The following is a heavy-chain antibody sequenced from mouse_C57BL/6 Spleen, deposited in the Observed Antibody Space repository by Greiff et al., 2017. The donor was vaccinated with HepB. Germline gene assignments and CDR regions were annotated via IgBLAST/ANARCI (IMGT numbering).Heavy chain of an antibody. CDR1: GYSITSGYY. V-gene: IGHV3-6*01. CDR3: ARGGGPDPAWFAY. J-gene: IGHJ3*01. D-gene: IGHD1-1*02. Sequence: EVKVEESGPGLVKPSQSLSLTCSVTGYSITSGYYWNWIRQFPGNKLEWMGYISYDGSNNYNPSLKNRISITRDTSKNQFFLKLNSVTTEDTATYYCARGGGPDPAWFAYWGQGTLVTVSA. CDR2: ISYDGSN.